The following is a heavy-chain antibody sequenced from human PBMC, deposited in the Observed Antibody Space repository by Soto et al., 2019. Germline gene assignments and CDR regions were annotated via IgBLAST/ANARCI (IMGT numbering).Heavy chain of an antibody. D-gene: IGHD5-18*01. CDR1: GGTFSSYA. CDR3: ASSVVDTAMAPYYYCYGMDV. Sequence: GASVKVSCKASGGTFSSYAISWVRQAPGQGLEWMGGIIPIFGTANYAQKFQGRVTITADESTSTAYMELSSLRSEDTAVYYCASSVVDTAMAPYYYCYGMDVWGQGTTVTVSS. J-gene: IGHJ6*02. CDR2: IIPIFGTA. V-gene: IGHV1-69*13.